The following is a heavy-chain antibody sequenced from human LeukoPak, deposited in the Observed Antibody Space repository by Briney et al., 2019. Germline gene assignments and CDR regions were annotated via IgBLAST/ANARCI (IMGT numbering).Heavy chain of an antibody. D-gene: IGHD6-25*01. CDR1: GFTFSSYE. CDR3: ARDRLAYGAFDI. Sequence: RPGRSLRLSCAASGFTFSSYEMNSVRQAPGKGLEWVSYISGSGSNIYNADSVKGRFTISRDNAKNSLYLKMNSLRAEDTAVYYCARDRLAYGAFDIWGQGTMVTVSS. V-gene: IGHV3-48*03. CDR2: ISGSGSNI. J-gene: IGHJ3*02.